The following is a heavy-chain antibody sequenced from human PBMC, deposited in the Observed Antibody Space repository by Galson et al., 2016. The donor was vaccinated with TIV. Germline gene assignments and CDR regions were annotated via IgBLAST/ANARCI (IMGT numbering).Heavy chain of an antibody. CDR3: AREEVIDDAFDI. D-gene: IGHD2-21*01. V-gene: IGHV3-74*01. CDR1: GFTFTTYW. Sequence: SLRLSCAASGFTFTTYWMHWVRQAPGKGLMWVARISTDGSVGDYADSVKGRFTISRDNAKNTLYLQMNSLRAEDTAVYYCAREEVIDDAFDIWGPGTMVTVAS. CDR2: ISTDGSVG. J-gene: IGHJ3*02.